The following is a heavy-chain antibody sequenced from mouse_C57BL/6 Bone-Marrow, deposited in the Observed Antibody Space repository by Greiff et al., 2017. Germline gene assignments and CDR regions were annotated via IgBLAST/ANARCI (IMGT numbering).Heavy chain of an antibody. V-gene: IGHV5-4*01. CDR3: ARDGVAY. CDR2: ISDGGSYT. J-gene: IGHJ3*01. CDR1: GFTFSSYA. Sequence: EVQRVESGGGLVKPGGSLKLSCAASGFTFSSYAMSWVRQTPEKRLEWVATISDGGSYTYYPDNVKGRFTISRDNAKNNLYLQMSHLKSEDTAMYYCARDGVAYGGQGTLVTVSA.